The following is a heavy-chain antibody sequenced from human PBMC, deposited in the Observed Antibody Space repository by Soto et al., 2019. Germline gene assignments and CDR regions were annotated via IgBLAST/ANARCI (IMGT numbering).Heavy chain of an antibody. D-gene: IGHD3-9*01. J-gene: IGHJ4*02. Sequence: QITLKESGPPLVRPTQTLTLTCAFSGFSLSTSGVGVGWIRQPPGKALEWLAVIYWDDSKHYSPSLRSRLTIXKHXSKNQVVLTMTNMDPMDTGTYYCAHQGPEDWPLDYWGQGTLVTVSS. V-gene: IGHV2-5*02. CDR1: GFSLSTSGVG. CDR2: IYWDDSK. CDR3: AHQGPEDWPLDY.